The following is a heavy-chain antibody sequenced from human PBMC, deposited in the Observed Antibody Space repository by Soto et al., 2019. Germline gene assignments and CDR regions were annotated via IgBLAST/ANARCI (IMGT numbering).Heavy chain of an antibody. J-gene: IGHJ4*02. CDR3: AKAHDYVWGSYRPLFDY. CDR2: ISGSGGST. CDR1: GFTFSSYA. Sequence: GGSLRLSCAASGFTFSSYAMSWVRQAPGKGLEWVSAISGSGGSTYYADSVKGRFTISRDNSKNTLYLQMNSLRAEDTAVYYCAKAHDYVWGSYRPLFDYWGQGTLVTVSS. D-gene: IGHD3-16*02. V-gene: IGHV3-23*01.